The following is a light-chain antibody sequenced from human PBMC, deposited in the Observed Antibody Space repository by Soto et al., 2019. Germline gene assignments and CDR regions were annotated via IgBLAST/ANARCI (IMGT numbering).Light chain of an antibody. CDR2: EVS. V-gene: IGLV2-14*01. J-gene: IGLJ2*01. Sequence: QSALTQPASVSGSPGQSITISCTGTSSDVGDYDYVSWYQQYPDKAPKLMIFEVSNRPSGVSNRFSGSKSGNTASLTISGLQTEDEADYYCSAYAGSSVLFGGGTKLTVL. CDR1: SSDVGDYDY. CDR3: SAYAGSSVL.